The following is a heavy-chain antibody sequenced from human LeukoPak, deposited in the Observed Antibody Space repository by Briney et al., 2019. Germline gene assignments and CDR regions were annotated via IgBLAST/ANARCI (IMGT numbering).Heavy chain of an antibody. J-gene: IGHJ4*02. D-gene: IGHD3-22*01. Sequence: RVASVKVSCKASGGTFSSYAISWVRQAPGQGLEWMGGIIPIFGTANYAQKFQGRVTITTDESTSTAYMELSSLRSEDTAVYYCARIGSSGYYYFSIYWGQGTLVTVSS. CDR1: GGTFSSYA. V-gene: IGHV1-69*05. CDR3: ARIGSSGYYYFSIY. CDR2: IIPIFGTA.